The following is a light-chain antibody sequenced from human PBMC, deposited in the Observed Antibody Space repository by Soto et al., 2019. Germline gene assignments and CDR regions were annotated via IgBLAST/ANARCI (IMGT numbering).Light chain of an antibody. CDR1: QSVSSN. J-gene: IGKJ1*01. V-gene: IGKV3-15*01. CDR3: QQYNYWPGT. Sequence: EMVMTQSPATLSVSPVERATLSCRASQSVSSNLAWYQQKPGQAPRLLIFGASTRATGIPARFSGSGSGTEFTLTINSLQSEDFAVYYCQQYNYWPGTFGQGTKVDIK. CDR2: GAS.